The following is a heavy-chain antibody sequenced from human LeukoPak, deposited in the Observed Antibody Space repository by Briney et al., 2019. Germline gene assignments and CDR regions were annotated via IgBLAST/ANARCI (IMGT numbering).Heavy chain of an antibody. CDR2: ISSSSSYI. J-gene: IGHJ6*02. CDR1: GFTFSTYW. D-gene: IGHD3-22*01. Sequence: GGSLRLSCAASGFTFSTYWMSWVRQTPGKGLEWVSSISSSSSYIYYADSVKGRFTISRDNAKNSLYLQMNSLRAEDTAVYYCARDDSSGYYSSYYYYYGMDVWGQGTTVTVSS. CDR3: ARDDSSGYYSSYYYYYGMDV. V-gene: IGHV3-21*01.